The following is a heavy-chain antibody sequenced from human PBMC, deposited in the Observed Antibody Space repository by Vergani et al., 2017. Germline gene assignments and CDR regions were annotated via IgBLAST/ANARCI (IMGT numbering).Heavy chain of an antibody. CDR3: ARDSWTSELRGVYWFDT. CDR2: IHSSGTT. Sequence: QVQLHESGPGLVKPSQTLSLTCTVSGGSITSGSFYCSWIRQPAGKELEWLGRIHSSGTTNYNPSLKSRVTLSADTSKNQLSLRMTAVTAADTAVYYCARDSWTSELRGVYWFDTWGQGTLVSVSS. CDR1: GGSITSGSFY. J-gene: IGHJ5*02. V-gene: IGHV4-61*02. D-gene: IGHD3-10*01.